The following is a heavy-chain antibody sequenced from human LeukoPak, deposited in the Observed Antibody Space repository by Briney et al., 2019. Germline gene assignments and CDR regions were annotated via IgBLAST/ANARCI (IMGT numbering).Heavy chain of an antibody. CDR2: IYYSGSH. J-gene: IGHJ3*02. V-gene: IGHV4-59*01. CDR3: ATVSEPAQDAFDI. CDR1: GGSISSYY. D-gene: IGHD1-26*01. Sequence: WETLSLTCTVSGGSISSYYWSWIRQPPGKGLEWIGYIYYSGSHNYNPSLKSQVTISVDTSQNQLSLTLSSLTSLNTDVKYWATVSEPAQDAFDIWGQGTMVTVSS.